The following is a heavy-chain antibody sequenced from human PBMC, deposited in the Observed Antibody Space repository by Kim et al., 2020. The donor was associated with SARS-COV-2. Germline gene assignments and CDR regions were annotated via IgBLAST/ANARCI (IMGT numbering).Heavy chain of an antibody. CDR3: ARDREYYYGSGNYYKGAFGI. CDR1: GFTFSSYS. V-gene: IGHV3-21*01. D-gene: IGHD3-10*01. Sequence: GGSLRLSCAASGFTFSSYSMKWVRQAPGKGLEWVSSISSSSSYTYYVDSVKGRFTISRDNAKNSLYLQMNSLRAEDTAVYYCARDREYYYGSGNYYKGAFGIWGQGTMVTVSS. J-gene: IGHJ3*02. CDR2: ISSSSSYT.